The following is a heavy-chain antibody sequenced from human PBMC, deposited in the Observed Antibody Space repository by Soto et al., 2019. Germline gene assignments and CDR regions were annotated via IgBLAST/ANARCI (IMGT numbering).Heavy chain of an antibody. J-gene: IGHJ3*01. CDR3: ARHKLWMPTINNDAFDV. Sequence: GESLKISCKGSGYTFNTYWIGWVRQMPGKGLEWMGFIYPGDSDTTYSPSFQGQVTISVDKSISTAYLQWSSLKVSDTAIYYCARHKLWMPTINNDAFDVWGQGTKVTV. D-gene: IGHD2-21*01. CDR2: IYPGDSDT. V-gene: IGHV5-51*01. CDR1: GYTFNTYW.